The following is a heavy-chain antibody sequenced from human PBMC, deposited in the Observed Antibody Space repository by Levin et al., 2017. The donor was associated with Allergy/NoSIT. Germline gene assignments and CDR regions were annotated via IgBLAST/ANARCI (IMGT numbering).Heavy chain of an antibody. CDR2: INAGNGNT. D-gene: IGHD2-8*02. CDR1: GYTFTSYA. J-gene: IGHJ2*01. CDR3: ARGPLGYCTGGVCPTYWYFDL. Sequence: GESLKISCKASGYTFTSYAMHWVRQAPGQRLEWMGWINAGNGNTKYSQKFQGRVTITRDTSASTAYMELSSLRSEDTAVYYCARGPLGYCTGGVCPTYWYFDLWGRGTLVTVSS. V-gene: IGHV1-3*01.